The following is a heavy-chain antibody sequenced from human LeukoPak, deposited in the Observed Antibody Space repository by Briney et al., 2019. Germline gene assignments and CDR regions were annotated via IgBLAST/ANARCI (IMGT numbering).Heavy chain of an antibody. J-gene: IGHJ3*02. CDR1: GITVSSNY. CDR2: IYSGGST. CDR3: ARDLAHTQSFDI. D-gene: IGHD2-2*02. V-gene: IGHV3-53*01. Sequence: GGSLRLSCAASGITVSSNYMNWVRQAPGKGLEWVSVIYSGGSTYYADFVRGRFTISRDNSKNTVYLQMNSLRAEDTAVYYCARDLAHTQSFDIWGRGTMVTVSS.